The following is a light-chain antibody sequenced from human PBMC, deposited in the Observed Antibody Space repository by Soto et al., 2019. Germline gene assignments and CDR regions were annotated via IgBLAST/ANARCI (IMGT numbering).Light chain of an antibody. Sequence: QSALTQPASVSGSPGQSITISCTGTSSDVGGYNYVSWYQQHPGKAPKLSIYEVTNRPSGVSNRFSGSKSGNTASLTISGLQAEDESDYYSSSYTSTTPYVFGTGTNGTVL. CDR3: SSYTSTTPYV. CDR2: EVT. J-gene: IGLJ1*01. CDR1: SSDVGGYNY. V-gene: IGLV2-14*01.